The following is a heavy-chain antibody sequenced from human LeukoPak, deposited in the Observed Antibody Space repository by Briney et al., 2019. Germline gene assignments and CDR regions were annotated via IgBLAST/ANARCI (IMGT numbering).Heavy chain of an antibody. CDR1: GGSFSGYY. CDR3: ARDYSFYYMDV. Sequence: SETLSLTCAVYGGSFSGYYWSWIRQPPGKGLEWIGNIYYSGSTYYSPSLESRVTISGDTSKNQFSLKLSSVTAADTAVYYCARDYSFYYMDVWGKGTMVTVSS. V-gene: IGHV4-34*01. J-gene: IGHJ6*03. CDR2: IYYSGST.